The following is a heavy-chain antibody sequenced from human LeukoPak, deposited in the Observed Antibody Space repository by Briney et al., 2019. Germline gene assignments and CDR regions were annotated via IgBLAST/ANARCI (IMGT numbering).Heavy chain of an antibody. CDR2: IHNSGST. V-gene: IGHV4-59*01. CDR3: ARESCATSPHGVDI. Sequence: SETLSLTCTVSGGSISSYYWSWIRQPPGKGLEWIGYIHNSGSTNHNPSLKSRVAISLDTSKNQFSLKLSSVTAADTAVYYCARESCATSPHGVDIWGQGTVVTVSS. CDR1: GGSISSYY. J-gene: IGHJ3*02. D-gene: IGHD1-26*01.